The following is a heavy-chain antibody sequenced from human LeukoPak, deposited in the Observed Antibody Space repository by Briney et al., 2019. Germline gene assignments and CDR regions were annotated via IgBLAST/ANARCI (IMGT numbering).Heavy chain of an antibody. CDR2: ISNNGGST. J-gene: IGHJ4*02. CDR1: GFTFSSYA. D-gene: IGHD3-10*01. Sequence: QPGGSLRLSCAASGFTFSSYAMHWVRQAPGKGLEYVSAISNNGGSTFYANSVKGRFTISRDNSKNTLYPQMGSLRAEDMAVYYCARGPDYYGSGSYYAPLDYWGQGTLVTVSS. V-gene: IGHV3-64*01. CDR3: ARGPDYYGSGSYYAPLDY.